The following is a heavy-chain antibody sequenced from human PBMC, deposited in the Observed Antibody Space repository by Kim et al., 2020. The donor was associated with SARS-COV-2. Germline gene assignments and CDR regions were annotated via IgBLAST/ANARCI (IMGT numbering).Heavy chain of an antibody. CDR2: IKEDGSER. V-gene: IGHV3-7*01. J-gene: IGHJ4*02. CDR1: GFTFTSDW. Sequence: GGSLRLSCAASGFTFTSDWMSWVRQAPGKGLEWVAKIKEDGSERYYVNSVEGRCTISRDNAKNSLYLQMNSLRAEDTGVYYCARDRSYSLDYWGQGTLVTVSS. CDR3: ARDRSYSLDY. D-gene: IGHD1-26*01.